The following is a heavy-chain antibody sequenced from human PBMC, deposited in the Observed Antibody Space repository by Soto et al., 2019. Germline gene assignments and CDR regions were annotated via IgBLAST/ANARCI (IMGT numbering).Heavy chain of an antibody. J-gene: IGHJ4*02. D-gene: IGHD1-26*01. CDR3: AAGPIVGATRGFDY. CDR1: GFTFTSSA. V-gene: IGHV1-58*01. CDR2: IVVGSGNT. Sequence: SVKVSCKASGFTFTSSAVQWVRQARGQRLEWIGWIVVGSGNTNYAQKFQERVTITGDMSTSTAYMELSSLRSEDTAVYYCAAGPIVGATRGFDYWGQGTLVTVSS.